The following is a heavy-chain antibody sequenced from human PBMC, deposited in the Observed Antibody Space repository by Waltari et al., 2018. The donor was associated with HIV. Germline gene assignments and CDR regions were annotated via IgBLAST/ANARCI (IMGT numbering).Heavy chain of an antibody. CDR2: IYYSGST. D-gene: IGHD3-10*01. CDR1: GGSISSSSYY. CDR3: ARDGSGRPYYYGMDV. V-gene: IGHV4-39*07. J-gene: IGHJ6*02. Sequence: QLQLQESGPGLVKPSETLSLTCTVSGGSISSSSYYWGWLRQPPGKGLEWIGSIYYSGSTYYNPSLKSRVTISVDTSKNQFSLKLSSVTAADTAVYYCARDGSGRPYYYGMDVWGQGTTVTVSS.